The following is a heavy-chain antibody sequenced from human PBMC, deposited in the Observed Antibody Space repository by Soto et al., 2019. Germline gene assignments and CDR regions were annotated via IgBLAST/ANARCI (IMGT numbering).Heavy chain of an antibody. CDR1: GFTVSSNY. CDR3: ARDRYSSGWLDAFDI. CDR2: IFTGGST. D-gene: IGHD6-19*01. V-gene: IGHV3-53*04. Sequence: GGSLRLSCAASGFTVSSNYMSCVRQAPGKGLEWVSVIFTGGSTYYADSVKGRFTISRHSSKNTVYLQMNSLRAEDTAVYYCARDRYSSGWLDAFDIWGQGTMVTVSS. J-gene: IGHJ3*02.